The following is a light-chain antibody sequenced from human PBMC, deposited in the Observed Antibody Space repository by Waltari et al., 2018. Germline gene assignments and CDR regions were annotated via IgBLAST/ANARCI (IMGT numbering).Light chain of an antibody. Sequence: DIQMTQSPSSLSASVGDRVTITCRASQNIGNYLNWYQQKLGKAPKLLIYAASSLESGVPSRFSGSGSVTDFTLTISSLKPEDFATYYCQQSYRTPHTFGQGTKLDMK. V-gene: IGKV1-39*01. CDR2: AAS. J-gene: IGKJ2*01. CDR3: QQSYRTPHT. CDR1: QNIGNY.